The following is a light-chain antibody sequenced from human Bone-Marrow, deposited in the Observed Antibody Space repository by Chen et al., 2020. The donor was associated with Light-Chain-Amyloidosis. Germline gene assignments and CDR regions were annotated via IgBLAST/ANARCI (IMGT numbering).Light chain of an antibody. CDR2: EVT. CDR3: SSYTITTTLV. J-gene: IGLJ1*01. V-gene: IGLV2-14*01. Sequence: QYALTQPASVSGSPGQSITITCTVTSSDVGGDNHVSWYQQHPDKAPKLIIYEVTNRPSWFPARFSGSKSDDSASLTISGLQTEDEADYFCSSYTITTTLVFGSSTRVTAL. CDR1: SSDVGGDNH.